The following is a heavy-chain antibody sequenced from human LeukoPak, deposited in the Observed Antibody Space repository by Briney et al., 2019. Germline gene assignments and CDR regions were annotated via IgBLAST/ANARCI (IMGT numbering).Heavy chain of an antibody. V-gene: IGHV3-30-3*01. CDR1: GFTFSSYA. Sequence: GRSLRLSCAASGFTFSSYAMHWVRQAPGKGLEWVADISYDGNNKYYADSVEGRFTISRDNSKNTLYLQMNGLRPEDTAVYYCARDKYGSNSASTGMDVWGQGTTVTVSS. J-gene: IGHJ6*02. CDR3: ARDKYGSNSASTGMDV. D-gene: IGHD4-23*01. CDR2: ISYDGNNK.